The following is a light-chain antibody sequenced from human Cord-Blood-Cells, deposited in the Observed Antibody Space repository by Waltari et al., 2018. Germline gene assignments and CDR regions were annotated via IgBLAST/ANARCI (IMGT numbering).Light chain of an antibody. CDR1: QSVSSSY. CDR2: GAS. V-gene: IGKV3-20*01. Sequence: EIVLTQSPGTLSLSPGERATLSCRARQSVSSSYLAWYQQKPGQAPRLLIYGASSRATGIPDRFSGSGSGTDFTLTISRLEPEYFAVYYCQQYGSSPTWTFGQGTKVEIK. CDR3: QQYGSSPTWT. J-gene: IGKJ1*01.